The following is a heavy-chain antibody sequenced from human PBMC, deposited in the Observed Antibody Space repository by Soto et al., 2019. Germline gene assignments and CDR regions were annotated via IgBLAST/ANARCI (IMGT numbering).Heavy chain of an antibody. CDR1: GGSISSGDYY. D-gene: IGHD4-17*01. CDR3: ARTNFMTTVGGADY. CDR2: IFYSGST. J-gene: IGHJ4*02. Sequence: QVQLQESGPGLVKPSQTLSLTCTVSGGSISSGDYYWSWIRQPPGKGLEWIGYIFYSGSTYYNPSLKCRVTISVETSKNQFSLKLSSVTAADTAVYDCARTNFMTTVGGADYWGQGTLVTVSS. V-gene: IGHV4-30-4*01.